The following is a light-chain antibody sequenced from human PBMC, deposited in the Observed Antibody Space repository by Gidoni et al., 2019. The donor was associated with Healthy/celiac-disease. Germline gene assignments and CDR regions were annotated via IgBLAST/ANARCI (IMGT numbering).Light chain of an antibody. J-gene: IGKJ2*01. CDR2: AAS. CDR1: QGISSY. V-gene: IGKV1-8*01. CDR3: QQYYSYPRT. Sequence: AIRMTQSPSSFSASTGDRVTITCRASQGISSYLAWYQQKPGKAPKLLIYAASTLQSGVPSRFSGSGSGTDFTLTISCLQSEDFATYYCQQYYSYPRTFXQXTKLEI.